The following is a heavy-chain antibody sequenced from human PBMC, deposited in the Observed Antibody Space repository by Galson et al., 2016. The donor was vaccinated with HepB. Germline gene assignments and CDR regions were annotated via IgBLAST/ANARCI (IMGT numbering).Heavy chain of an antibody. Sequence: SLRLSCAASGFTFSSNTMNWVRQAPGKGLEWVSSITSSSSNIYYADSVKGRFTISRDNSKNTLYLQMDSLRADDTAVYYCAKHIDVRGRAFEHWGQGTLVTVSS. CDR3: AKHIDVRGRAFEH. V-gene: IGHV3-21*04. CDR1: GFTFSSNT. J-gene: IGHJ4*02. D-gene: IGHD3-16*01. CDR2: ITSSSSNI.